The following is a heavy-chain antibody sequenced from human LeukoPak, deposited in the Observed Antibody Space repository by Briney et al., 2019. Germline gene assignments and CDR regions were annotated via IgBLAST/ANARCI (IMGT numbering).Heavy chain of an antibody. V-gene: IGHV3-74*01. Sequence: GGSLRLSCAGSGFTFSNYWMNWVRQAPGKGLVWVSYIKPDGSETNHADSVKGRFIVSRDNAKQTLFLQISSLKDEDTAVYYCVREGMGTIAYDLWGQGTLVTVSS. D-gene: IGHD1-7*01. CDR2: IKPDGSET. CDR3: VREGMGTIAYDL. CDR1: GFTFSNYW. J-gene: IGHJ4*01.